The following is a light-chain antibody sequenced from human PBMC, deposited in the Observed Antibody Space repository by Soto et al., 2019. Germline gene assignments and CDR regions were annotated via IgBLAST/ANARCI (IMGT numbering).Light chain of an antibody. CDR2: GAS. Sequence: IVLTQSPGPLSLSPGEIATLSCMASQTLTTRFLAWSQQKPGQAPRLLIYGASSRATGIPDRFSGSGSGTEYTLTISRLEPEDFAVYSCHQYADLPYTCGQGTNRES. V-gene: IGKV3-20*01. J-gene: IGKJ2*01. CDR1: QTLTTRF. CDR3: HQYADLPYT.